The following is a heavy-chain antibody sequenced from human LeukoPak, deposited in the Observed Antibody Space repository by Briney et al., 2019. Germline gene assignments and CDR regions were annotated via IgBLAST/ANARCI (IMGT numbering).Heavy chain of an antibody. V-gene: IGHV3-30*01. CDR3: ARDSPSRDSSYYMDV. D-gene: IGHD6-6*01. CDR1: RFTFSSSA. CDR2: ISYDGSNK. Sequence: GGSLRLSCAASRFTFSSSAMHWVRQAPGKGLEWVAVISYDGSNKYYADSVKGRFTISRDNSKNTLYLQMNSLRAEDTAVYYCARDSPSRDSSYYMDVWGKGTTVTVSS. J-gene: IGHJ6*03.